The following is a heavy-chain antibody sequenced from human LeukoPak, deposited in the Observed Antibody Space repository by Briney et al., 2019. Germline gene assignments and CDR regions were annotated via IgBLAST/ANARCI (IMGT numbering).Heavy chain of an antibody. V-gene: IGHV4-34*01. CDR3: ASLQRC. J-gene: IGHJ4*02. CDR1: GGSFRGYY. D-gene: IGHD5-24*01. Sequence: SETLSLTCAVYGGSFRGYYWSWLREPPGKGLEWIGEINHSGSTNYNPPLKSRVTISVDTSKTQFSLKLSSVTAADTAVYYCASLQRCWGQGTLVTVSS. CDR2: INHSGST.